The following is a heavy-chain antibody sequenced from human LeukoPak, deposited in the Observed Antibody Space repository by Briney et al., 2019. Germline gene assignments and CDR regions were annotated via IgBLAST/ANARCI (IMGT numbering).Heavy chain of an antibody. CDR3: ARVNDYYDSTSYYYFAFDI. D-gene: IGHD3-22*01. V-gene: IGHV4-59*01. CDR1: GGSMRGYY. J-gene: IGHJ3*02. CDR2: MCYSGST. Sequence: SETLSLTCTASGGSMRGYYWSWLRQPPGKGLQWIAYMCYSGSTTYNPSLKSRVTISVDTSKNQFSLKLSSVTAADTAVYYCARVNDYYDSTSYYYFAFDIWGQGTMVTVSS.